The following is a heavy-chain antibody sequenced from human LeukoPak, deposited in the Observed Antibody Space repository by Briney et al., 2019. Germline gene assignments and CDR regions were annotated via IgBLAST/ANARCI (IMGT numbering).Heavy chain of an antibody. CDR2: IYYSGST. Sequence: SETLSLTCTVSGGSISSSSYYWGWIRQPPGKGLEWIGSIYYSGSTYYNPSLKSRVTISVDTSKNQFSLKLSSVTAADTAVYYCASLSDITMVRGVMDGRRFWFDPWGQGTLVTVSS. J-gene: IGHJ5*02. CDR1: GGSISSSSYY. V-gene: IGHV4-39*01. CDR3: ASLSDITMVRGVMDGRRFWFDP. D-gene: IGHD3-10*01.